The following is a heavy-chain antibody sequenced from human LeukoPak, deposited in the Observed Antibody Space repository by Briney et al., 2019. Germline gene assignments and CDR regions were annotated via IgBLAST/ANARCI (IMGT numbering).Heavy chain of an antibody. D-gene: IGHD3-16*01. CDR2: ISYDGRNK. Sequence: GGSLRLSCAASGFAFINYAMRWVRQAPGKGLEWVAVISYDGRNKYYAESVKGRFTMSRDTSKNTLYLQMNSLRAEDTAVYYCARDLGGWGNSNGMDVWGQGTTVTVSS. CDR1: GFAFINYA. J-gene: IGHJ6*02. CDR3: ARDLGGWGNSNGMDV. V-gene: IGHV3-30*04.